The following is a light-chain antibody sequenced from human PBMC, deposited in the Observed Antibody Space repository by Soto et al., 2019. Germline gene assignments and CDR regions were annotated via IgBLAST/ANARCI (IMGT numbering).Light chain of an antibody. CDR3: QTWGTGFQF. CDR2: LNNDGSH. Sequence: QPVLTQSPSASASLGASVKLTCTLSSGHSSYAIAWHQKQPGKGPRYLMDLNNDGSHTKGDGIPDRFSGSSSGADRYLIISSLQSEDEADYYCQTWGTGFQFFGGGTKVTFL. CDR1: SGHSSYA. J-gene: IGLJ2*01. V-gene: IGLV4-69*01.